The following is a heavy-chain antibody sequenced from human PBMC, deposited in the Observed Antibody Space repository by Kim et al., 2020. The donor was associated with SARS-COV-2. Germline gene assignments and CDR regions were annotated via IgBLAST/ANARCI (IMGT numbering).Heavy chain of an antibody. D-gene: IGHD2-2*01. CDR3: AGARRCRVVDAVET. CDR2: IYYSGGT. CDR1: GGSISSGGYY. Sequence: SETLSLTCTVSGGSISSGGYYWSWIRQHPGKGLEWIRYIYYSGGTYYNPSPKSRVTISVDTSKNQFSLKLSPVTAAGSAVYYCAGARRCRVVDAVETWGQGTLVTVSS. V-gene: IGHV4-31*03. J-gene: IGHJ3*02.